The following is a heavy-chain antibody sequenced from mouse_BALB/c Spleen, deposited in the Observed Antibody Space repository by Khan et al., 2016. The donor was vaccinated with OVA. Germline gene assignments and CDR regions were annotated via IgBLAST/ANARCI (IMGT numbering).Heavy chain of an antibody. CDR1: GFSLTSYG. Sequence: QVQLKESGPGLVAPSQSLSITCTVSGFSLTSYGVNWVRQPPGKGLEWLGVIWGDGSTNYHSAHISRQSISKENSKSQVVLKQNSLQTDDTATYYCVKHNYCTLCSMDYWGQGTAVTVSS. D-gene: IGHD2-1*01. CDR2: IWGDGST. V-gene: IGHV2-3*01. CDR3: VKHNYCTLCSMDY. J-gene: IGHJ4*01.